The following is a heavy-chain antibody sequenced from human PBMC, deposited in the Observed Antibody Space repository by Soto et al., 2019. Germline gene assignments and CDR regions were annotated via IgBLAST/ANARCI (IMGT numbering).Heavy chain of an antibody. J-gene: IGHJ4*02. D-gene: IGHD6-13*01. CDR3: AHVYWAASGTRYYFDY. Sequence: QITLKESGPTLVKPTQTLTLTCTFSGFSFSPSAVGVGWIRQPPGKALEWLALIYWDDDKRYSPSLKSRLTITKDTSRNQVVVTMTNMDPVDTATYYCAHVYWAASGTRYYFDYWGQGTLVTVSS. CDR1: GFSFSPSAVG. CDR2: IYWDDDK. V-gene: IGHV2-5*02.